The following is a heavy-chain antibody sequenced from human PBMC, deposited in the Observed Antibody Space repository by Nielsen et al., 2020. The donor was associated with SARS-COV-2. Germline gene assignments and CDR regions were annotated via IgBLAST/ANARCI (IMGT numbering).Heavy chain of an antibody. V-gene: IGHV4-59*08. J-gene: IGHJ6*02. CDR1: GGSISSYY. Sequence: GSLRLSCTVSGGSISSYYWSWIRQPPGKGLEWIGYIYYSGSTNYNPSLKSRVTISVDTSKNQFSLKLSSVTAADTAVYYCARLAVADSLYYYYYGMDVWGQGTTVTVSS. CDR3: ARLAVADSLYYYYYGMDV. CDR2: IYYSGST. D-gene: IGHD6-19*01.